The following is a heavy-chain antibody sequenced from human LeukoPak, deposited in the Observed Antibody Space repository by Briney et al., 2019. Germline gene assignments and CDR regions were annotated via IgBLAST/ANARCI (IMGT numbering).Heavy chain of an antibody. CDR2: INHSGST. J-gene: IGHJ5*02. D-gene: IGHD6-19*01. CDR1: GGSFSGYY. Sequence: SETLSLTCAVYGGSFSGYYWSWIRQPPGKGLEWIGEINHSGSTSYNPSLKSRVTISVDTSKNQFSLKLSSVTAADTAVYYCARGGFLYSSGWYWFDPWGQGTLVTVSS. CDR3: ARGGFLYSSGWYWFDP. V-gene: IGHV4-34*01.